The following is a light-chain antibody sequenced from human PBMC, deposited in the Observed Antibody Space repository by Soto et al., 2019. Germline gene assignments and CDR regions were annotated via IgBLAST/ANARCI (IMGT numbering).Light chain of an antibody. V-gene: IGLV2-11*01. Sequence: QSVLTQPRSVSGSPGQSVTISCTGTSSDVGGYTYVSWYQQNAGKPPKLMIYDVTKWPSGVPDRFSGSKSGNTASLTISGLQAEDESDYYCCSYAGKYTFLFGAGTKLTVL. CDR1: SSDVGGYTY. J-gene: IGLJ2*01. CDR3: CSYAGKYTFL. CDR2: DVT.